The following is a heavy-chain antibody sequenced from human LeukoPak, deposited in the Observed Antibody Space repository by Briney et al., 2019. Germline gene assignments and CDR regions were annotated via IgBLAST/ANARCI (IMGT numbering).Heavy chain of an antibody. Sequence: SSETLSLTCAVYGGSFSGYYWSWIRQPPGKGLEWIGEINHSGSTNYNPSLKSRVTISVDTSKNQFSLKLSSVTAADTAVYYCARSLWRTWFDPWGQGTLVSVSS. J-gene: IGHJ5*02. CDR1: GGSFSGYY. CDR3: ARSLWRTWFDP. CDR2: INHSGST. D-gene: IGHD2-21*01. V-gene: IGHV4-34*01.